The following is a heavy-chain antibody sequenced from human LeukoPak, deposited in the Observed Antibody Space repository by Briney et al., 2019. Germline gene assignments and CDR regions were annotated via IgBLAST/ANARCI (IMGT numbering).Heavy chain of an antibody. CDR3: AKASSAGDSSSWNY. Sequence: GGSLRLSCAASGFTFSTYGMSWVRQAPGKGLEWVSAISGSGGSTYYADSVKGRFTISRDNSKNTLYLQMNSLRAEDTAVYYCAKASSAGDSSSWNYWGQGILVTVSS. J-gene: IGHJ4*02. D-gene: IGHD6-13*01. CDR1: GFTFSTYG. V-gene: IGHV3-23*01. CDR2: ISGSGGST.